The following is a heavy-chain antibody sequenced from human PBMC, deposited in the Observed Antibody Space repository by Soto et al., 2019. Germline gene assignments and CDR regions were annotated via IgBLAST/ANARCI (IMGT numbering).Heavy chain of an antibody. J-gene: IGHJ4*02. V-gene: IGHV4-30-4*01. D-gene: IGHD6-13*01. CDR2: IYYSGST. Sequence: PSETLSLTCTVSGGSISRGDYYWSWIRQPPGKGLEWIGYIYYSGSTYYNPSLKSRVTISVDTSKILFSLKLSSVVGAHLDVYYCVRRILFDPTAGFDYSGQGTLETGSS. CDR3: VRRILFDPTAGFDY. CDR1: GGSISRGDYY.